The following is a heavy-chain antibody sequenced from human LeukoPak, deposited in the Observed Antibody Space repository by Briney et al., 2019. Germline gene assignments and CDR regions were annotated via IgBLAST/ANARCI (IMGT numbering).Heavy chain of an antibody. J-gene: IGHJ4*02. CDR1: GGSISSNSYY. V-gene: IGHV4-39*01. Sequence: SKTLSLTFTVSGGSISSNSYYWGWIRQPPGTGLEWIAIISYSGNTYYNPSLKSRVTISLDTSNNQFSLKLSSVTAADTAVYYCARSTRRYGSPDYFDYWGQGTLVTVSS. D-gene: IGHD3-10*01. CDR3: ARSTRRYGSPDYFDY. CDR2: ISYSGNT.